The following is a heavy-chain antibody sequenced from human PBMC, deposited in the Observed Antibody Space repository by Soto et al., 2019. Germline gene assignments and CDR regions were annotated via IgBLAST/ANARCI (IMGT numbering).Heavy chain of an antibody. V-gene: IGHV5-10-1*01. D-gene: IGHD3-9*01. CDR3: ARVSTYYDILTGPGWFDP. Sequence: GESLKISCKGSGYSFTSYWISWVRQMPGKGLEWMGRIDPSDSYTNYSPSFQGHVTISADKSISTAYLRWSSLKASDTAMYYCARVSTYYDILTGPGWFDPWGQGTLVTVSS. J-gene: IGHJ5*02. CDR2: IDPSDSYT. CDR1: GYSFTSYW.